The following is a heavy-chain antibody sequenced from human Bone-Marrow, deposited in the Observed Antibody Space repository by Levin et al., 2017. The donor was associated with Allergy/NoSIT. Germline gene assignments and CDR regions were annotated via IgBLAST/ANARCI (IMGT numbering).Heavy chain of an antibody. CDR3: AKGGHMSFFDY. CDR1: GLTFGNYA. D-gene: IGHD2-21*01. V-gene: IGHV3-23*01. J-gene: IGHJ4*02. Sequence: LSLTCAASGLTFGNYAMTWVRQTPGKGLEWVSTISGNGDTTFYADSVKGRFTISRDNSKNTVRLQMSRLSAEDTAVYYCAKGGHMSFFDYWGQGALVTVSS. CDR2: ISGNGDTT.